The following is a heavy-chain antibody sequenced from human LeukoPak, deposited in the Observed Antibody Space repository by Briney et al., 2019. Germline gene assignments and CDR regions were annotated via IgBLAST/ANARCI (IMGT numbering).Heavy chain of an antibody. J-gene: IGHJ4*02. Sequence: SETLSLTCTVSGGSIGSYYWSWIRQPPGKGLEWIGYIYYSGSTNYNPSLKSRVTITVDTSKNQFSLKLSSVTAADTAVYYCADGYSYGYFDYWGQGTLVTVSS. V-gene: IGHV4-59*08. CDR1: GGSIGSYY. D-gene: IGHD5-18*01. CDR3: ADGYSYGYFDY. CDR2: IYYSGST.